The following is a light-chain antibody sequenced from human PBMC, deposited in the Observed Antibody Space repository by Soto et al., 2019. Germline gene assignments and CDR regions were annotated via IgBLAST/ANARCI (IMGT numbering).Light chain of an antibody. CDR3: QQSYNIPRT. J-gene: IGKJ2*01. CDR2: GAS. V-gene: IGKV1-39*01. Sequence: DIQMTQSPSSLSASVGDSVTITCRASQSISSYLNWYQQKPGKAPKLLIYGASSLQSGVPSRFSGNESGTDFTLTINSLQPADFATYYCQQSYNIPRTFGQVTKLEIK. CDR1: QSISSY.